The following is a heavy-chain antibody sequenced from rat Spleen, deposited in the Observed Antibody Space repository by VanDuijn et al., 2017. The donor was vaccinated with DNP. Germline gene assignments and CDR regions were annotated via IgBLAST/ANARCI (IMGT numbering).Heavy chain of an antibody. D-gene: IGHD1-11*01. CDR3: TTDFERGY. J-gene: IGHJ2*01. CDR1: GFTFSNYG. Sequence: EVQLVESGGGLVQSGRSLKLSCAASGFTFSNYGMAWVRQAPKKGLEWVTSINSNGGSTSYRDSVKGRFTISRDNAKSILYLQMDSLRSEDTATYYCTTDFERGYWGQGVMVTVSS. V-gene: IGHV5-20*01. CDR2: INSNGGST.